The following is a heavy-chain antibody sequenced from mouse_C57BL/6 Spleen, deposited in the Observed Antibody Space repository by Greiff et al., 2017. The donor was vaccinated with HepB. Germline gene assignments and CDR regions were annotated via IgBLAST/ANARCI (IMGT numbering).Heavy chain of an antibody. J-gene: IGHJ4*01. CDR3: ARWGYGSSYNAMDY. CDR2: INPSTGGT. CDR1: GYSFTGYY. D-gene: IGHD1-1*01. Sequence: EVMLVESGPELVKPGASVKISCKASGYSFTGYYMNWVKQSPEKSLEWIGEINPSTGGTTYNQKFKAKATLTVDKSSSTAYMQLKSLTSEDSAVYYCARWGYGSSYNAMDYWGQGTSVTVSS. V-gene: IGHV1-42*01.